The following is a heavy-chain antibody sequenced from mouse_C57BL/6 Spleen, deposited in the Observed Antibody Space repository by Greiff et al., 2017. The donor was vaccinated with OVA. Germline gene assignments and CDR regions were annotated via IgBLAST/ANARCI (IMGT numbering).Heavy chain of an antibody. J-gene: IGHJ1*03. CDR2: IRSKSNNYAT. CDR3: VRGYYSNWYFDV. Sequence: DVHLVESGGGLVQPKGSLKLSCAASGFSFNTYAMNWVRQAPGKGLEWVARIRSKSNNYATYYADSVKDRFTISRDDSESMLYLQMNNLKTEDTAMYYCVRGYYSNWYFDVWGTGTTVTVSS. D-gene: IGHD2-5*01. CDR1: GFSFNTYA. V-gene: IGHV10-1*01.